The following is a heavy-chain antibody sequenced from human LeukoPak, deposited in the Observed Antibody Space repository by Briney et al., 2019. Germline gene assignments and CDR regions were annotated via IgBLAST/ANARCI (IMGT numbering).Heavy chain of an antibody. CDR3: ATLGAGHDY. J-gene: IGHJ4*02. V-gene: IGHV3-7*01. CDR1: GFTFSSYW. CDR2: IKQDGSEK. D-gene: IGHD6-13*01. Sequence: GGSLRLSCAAPGFTFSSYWMSWVRQAPGKGLGWVANIKQDGSEKYYVDSVKGRFTISRDNAKNSLYLQMNSLRAEDTAVYYCATLGAGHDYWGQGTLVTVSS.